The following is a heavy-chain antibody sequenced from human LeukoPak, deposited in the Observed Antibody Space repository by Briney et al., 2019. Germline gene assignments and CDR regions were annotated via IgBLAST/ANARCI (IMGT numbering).Heavy chain of an antibody. J-gene: IGHJ4*02. CDR2: ISYDGSNK. CDR3: ARDILAWLLDY. V-gene: IGHV3-30-3*01. CDR1: GFTFSSYA. D-gene: IGHD3-22*01. Sequence: GRSLRLSCAASGFTFSSYAMHWVRQAPGKGLEWVAVISYDGSNKYYADSVKGRFTISRDNSKNTLYLQMNSLRAEDTAVYYCARDILAWLLDYWGQGTLVTVSS.